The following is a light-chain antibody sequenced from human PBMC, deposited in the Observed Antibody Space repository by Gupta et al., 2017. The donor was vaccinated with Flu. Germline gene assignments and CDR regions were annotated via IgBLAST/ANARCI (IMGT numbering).Light chain of an antibody. CDR3: QTWGTGGV. J-gene: IGLJ3*02. CDR1: SGHSSYA. V-gene: IGLV4-69*01. Sequence: SVKLTCTLSSGHSSYAIAWHQQQPEKGPRYLMKLNSDGSHSKGDGIPDRFSGASSGAERYLTISSLQAEDEDDYYCQTWGTGGVFGGGTKLTVL. CDR2: LNSDGSH.